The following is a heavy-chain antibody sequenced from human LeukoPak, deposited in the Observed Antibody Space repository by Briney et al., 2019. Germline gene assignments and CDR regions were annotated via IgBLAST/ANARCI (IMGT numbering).Heavy chain of an antibody. V-gene: IGHV5-10-1*01. CDR1: GYSFTSYW. CDR3: ARRDHLGLGY. CDR2: IDPSDSYT. Sequence: GESLKISCKGSGYSFTSYWITWVRQIPGKGLEWLGRIDPSDSYTNYSPSFKGHVTISADKSISTAYLQWSGLKASDTAMYYCARRDHLGLGYWGQGTLVTVSS. J-gene: IGHJ4*02. D-gene: IGHD1-14*01.